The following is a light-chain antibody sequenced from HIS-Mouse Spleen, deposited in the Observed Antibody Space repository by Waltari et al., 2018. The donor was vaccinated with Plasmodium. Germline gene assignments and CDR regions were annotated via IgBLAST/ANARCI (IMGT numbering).Light chain of an antibody. CDR2: EGS. Sequence: QSALTQPASVSGSPGQSITISCTGTSSDVGSYNLVSWYQQHPGKAPKLMIYEGSKRPSGVSNRFSGSKSGNTASLTISGRQAEDEADYCCCSYAGSSTNWVFGGGTKLTVL. J-gene: IGLJ3*02. CDR1: SSDVGSYNL. CDR3: CSYAGSSTNWV. V-gene: IGLV2-23*01.